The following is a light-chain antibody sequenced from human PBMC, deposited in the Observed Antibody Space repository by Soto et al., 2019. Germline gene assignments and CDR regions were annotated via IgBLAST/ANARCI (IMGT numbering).Light chain of an antibody. CDR2: GAS. CDR1: QSVSSSY. V-gene: IGKV3-20*01. Sequence: EIVLTQSPGTLSLSPGERATLSCRASQSVSSSYLAWYQQKPGQAPRLLIYGASSRATGIPDRFSGSGSGTDFPLTISRLEPEDFAVYYCQQYRSSPGVTFGQGTKLEIK. CDR3: QQYRSSPGVT. J-gene: IGKJ2*01.